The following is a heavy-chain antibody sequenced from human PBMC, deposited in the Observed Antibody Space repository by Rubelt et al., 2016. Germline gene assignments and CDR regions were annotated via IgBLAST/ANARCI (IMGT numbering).Heavy chain of an antibody. Sequence: QVQLQESGPGQVKPSETLSLTCTVSGSSINNNNYYWAWIRQPPGKGLEWVAVISSDGSSQYYADSVKGRFTISRDNSKNTLYLQMGRLGAEDTTVFYCARGIGATPTVDYWGQGTLVTVSS. CDR2: ISSDGSS. CDR3: ARGIGATPTVDY. D-gene: IGHD1-26*01. J-gene: IGHJ4*02. CDR1: GSSINNNNYY. V-gene: IGHV4-39*01.